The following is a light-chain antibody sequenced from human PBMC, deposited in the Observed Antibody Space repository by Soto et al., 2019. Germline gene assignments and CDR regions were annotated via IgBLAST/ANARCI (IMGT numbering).Light chain of an antibody. CDR2: DVS. CDR3: QQYTNYPWT. CDR1: QSISSW. J-gene: IGKJ1*01. V-gene: IGKV1-5*01. Sequence: DIPMTQSPPTLSASVGDRVTITCLASQSISSWLAWYQQRPGKAPNLLIYDVSSLESGVPSRFSGSGSGTEFTLTISSLQPDDFATYYCQQYTNYPWTFGQGTKVEIK.